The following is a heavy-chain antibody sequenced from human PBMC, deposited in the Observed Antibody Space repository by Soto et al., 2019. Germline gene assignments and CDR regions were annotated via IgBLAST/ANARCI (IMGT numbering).Heavy chain of an antibody. Sequence: ASVKVSCKASGYTFTSYYMHWVRQAPGQGLEWMGIINPSGGSTSYAQKFQGRVTMTRDTSTSTVYMELSSLRSEDTAVYYCARDVYYDFWSGYYPTYNWFDPWGQGTLVTVSS. D-gene: IGHD3-3*01. CDR3: ARDVYYDFWSGYYPTYNWFDP. V-gene: IGHV1-46*03. CDR2: INPSGGST. CDR1: GYTFTSYY. J-gene: IGHJ5*02.